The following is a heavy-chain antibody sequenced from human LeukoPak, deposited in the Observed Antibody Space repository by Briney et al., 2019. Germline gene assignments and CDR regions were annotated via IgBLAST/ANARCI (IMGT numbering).Heavy chain of an antibody. CDR2: MNPNNGNT. CDR3: ARGRIAYRYGQNYFDS. Sequence: ASVKVSCTASGYTFTSYDIYWLRQATGQGLEWMGWMNPNNGNTGYAQKFQGRVSMTRNTSINTAYMDLSSLTSEDTAVYYCARGRIAYRYGQNYFDSWGQGTLVTVSS. J-gene: IGHJ4*02. V-gene: IGHV1-8*01. CDR1: GYTFTSYD. D-gene: IGHD5-18*01.